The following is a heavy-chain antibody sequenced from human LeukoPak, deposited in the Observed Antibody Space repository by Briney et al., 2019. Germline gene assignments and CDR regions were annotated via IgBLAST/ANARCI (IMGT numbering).Heavy chain of an antibody. Sequence: PGGSLGLSCTASGFTFNDYAMHWIRQGPGRGLEWVAGISWNTTIVDYGESVKGRFTISRDNARDSLYLQMNSLRVEDMGIYYCARYTTAYHSFDYWGQGTLVAVSS. V-gene: IGHV3-9*03. D-gene: IGHD3-16*02. J-gene: IGHJ4*02. CDR3: ARYTTAYHSFDY. CDR1: GFTFNDYA. CDR2: ISWNTTIV.